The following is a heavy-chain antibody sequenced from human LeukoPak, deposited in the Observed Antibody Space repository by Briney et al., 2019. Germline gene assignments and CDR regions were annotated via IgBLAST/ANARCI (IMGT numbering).Heavy chain of an antibody. V-gene: IGHV3-9*01. Sequence: GGSLRLSCVGSGFAFHNYAMHWVRRPPGKGLEWVSAINWNSDTKAYADSVKGRFTISRDRARNSLYLQMDSLRPEDTALYYCAKDTGGTGAYFYAMDVWGQGTSVTVSS. CDR1: GFAFHNYA. D-gene: IGHD4-23*01. J-gene: IGHJ6*01. CDR3: AKDTGGTGAYFYAMDV. CDR2: INWNSDTK.